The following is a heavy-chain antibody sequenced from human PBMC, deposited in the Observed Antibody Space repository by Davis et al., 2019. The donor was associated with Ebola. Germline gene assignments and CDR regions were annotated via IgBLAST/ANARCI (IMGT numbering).Heavy chain of an antibody. D-gene: IGHD3-3*01. V-gene: IGHV3-30*14. J-gene: IGHJ4*02. CDR3: AKIFFGTRAIDYGDY. Sequence: GESLKISCAASGFTFSSYAMHWVRQAPGKGLEWVAVISYDGSNKYYADSVKGRFTTSRDNSKNTLYLQMNSLRAEDTAVYYCAKIFFGTRAIDYGDYWGQGTLVTVSS. CDR2: ISYDGSNK. CDR1: GFTFSSYA.